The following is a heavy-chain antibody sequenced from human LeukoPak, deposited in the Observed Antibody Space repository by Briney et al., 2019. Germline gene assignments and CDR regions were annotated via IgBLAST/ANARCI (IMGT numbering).Heavy chain of an antibody. Sequence: PSETLSLTCTVSGGSISSSSHNWGWIRQPPKKGLEWIGEINHSGSTNYNPSLKSRVTISVDTSKNQFSLKVRSVTAADTAVYYCARGHVGSYAYYYYYGMDVWGQGTTVTVSS. V-gene: IGHV4-39*07. CDR2: INHSGST. J-gene: IGHJ6*02. CDR3: ARGHVGSYAYYYYYGMDV. CDR1: GGSISSSSHN. D-gene: IGHD2-8*01.